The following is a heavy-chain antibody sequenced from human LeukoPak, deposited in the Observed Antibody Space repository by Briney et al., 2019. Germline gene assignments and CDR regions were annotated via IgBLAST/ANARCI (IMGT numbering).Heavy chain of an antibody. D-gene: IGHD2-2*02. CDR1: GFTFSSYG. Sequence: GGSLRLSCAASGFTFSSYGMHWVRQAPGKGLEWVVVISYDGSNKYYADSVKGRFTISRDNSKNTLYLQMNSLRAEDTAVYYCATLYGYFDYWGQGTLVTVSS. J-gene: IGHJ4*02. CDR2: ISYDGSNK. V-gene: IGHV3-30*03. CDR3: ATLYGYFDY.